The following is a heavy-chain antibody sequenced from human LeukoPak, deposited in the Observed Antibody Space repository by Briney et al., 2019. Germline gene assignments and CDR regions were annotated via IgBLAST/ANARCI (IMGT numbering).Heavy chain of an antibody. CDR3: ARDLGGYSGLSFDY. Sequence: SETLSLTCTVSGGSISTYYWSWIRQPAGKGLEWIGHIYSSGNINYNPSLESRVTMSLDTSKNQFSLKLSSVTAADTAVYYCARDLGGYSGLSFDYWGQGTLVTVSS. D-gene: IGHD4-23*01. J-gene: IGHJ4*02. V-gene: IGHV4-4*07. CDR2: IYSSGNI. CDR1: GGSISTYY.